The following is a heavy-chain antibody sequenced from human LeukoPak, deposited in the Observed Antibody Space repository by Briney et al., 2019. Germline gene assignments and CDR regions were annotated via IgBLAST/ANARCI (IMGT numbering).Heavy chain of an antibody. D-gene: IGHD5-18*01. CDR1: GGSISSYY. CDR2: IYYSGST. Sequence: KPSETLSLTCTVSGGSISSYYWSWIRQPPGKGLEWIGYIYYSGSTNYNPSLKSRVTISVDTSKNQFSLKLSSVTAADTAVYYCARVDTAMVIVDYWGQRTLVTVSS. J-gene: IGHJ4*02. V-gene: IGHV4-59*01. CDR3: ARVDTAMVIVDY.